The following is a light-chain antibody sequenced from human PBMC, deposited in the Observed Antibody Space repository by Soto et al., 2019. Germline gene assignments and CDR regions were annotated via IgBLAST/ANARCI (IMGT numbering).Light chain of an antibody. V-gene: IGKV3-20*01. CDR1: QSVSSSY. J-gene: IGKJ5*01. Sequence: EIVLTQSPGTLSLSPGERATLSCRASQSVSSSYLAWYQQKPGQAPRLLIYGASSRPTGSPDRLSGTWSGTAFTLTISRLEPEDFAVYYCQQYGSSPPITFGHGTRLEIK. CDR2: GAS. CDR3: QQYGSSPPIT.